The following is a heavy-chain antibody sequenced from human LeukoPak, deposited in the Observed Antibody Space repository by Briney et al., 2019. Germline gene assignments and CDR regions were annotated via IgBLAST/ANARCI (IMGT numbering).Heavy chain of an antibody. Sequence: SETLSLTCTVSGYSISSGCYWGWIRRPPGKGLEWIGSIYTSGSTNYNPSLKSRVTISVDTSKNQFSLKLSSVTAADTAVYYCARQGVVRGVNYYYMDVWGKGTTVTVSS. D-gene: IGHD3-10*01. J-gene: IGHJ6*03. CDR3: ARQGVVRGVNYYYMDV. CDR1: GYSISSGCY. CDR2: IYTSGST. V-gene: IGHV4-38-2*02.